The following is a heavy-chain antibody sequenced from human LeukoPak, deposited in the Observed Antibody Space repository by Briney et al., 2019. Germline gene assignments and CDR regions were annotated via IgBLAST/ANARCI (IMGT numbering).Heavy chain of an antibody. CDR1: GFTFSSYA. CDR2: ISYDGSNK. J-gene: IGHJ4*02. D-gene: IGHD6-19*01. V-gene: IGHV3-30-3*01. CDR3: ARDRDRKAVAGLFGY. Sequence: GRSLRLSCAASGFTFSSYAMHWVRQAPGKGLEWVAVISYDGSNKYYADSVKGRFTISRDNSKNTLYLQMNSLRAEDTAVYYCARDRDRKAVAGLFGYWGQGTLVTVSS.